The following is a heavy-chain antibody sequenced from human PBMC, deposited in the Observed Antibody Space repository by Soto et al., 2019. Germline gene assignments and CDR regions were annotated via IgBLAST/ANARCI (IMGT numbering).Heavy chain of an antibody. CDR1: GFTFSSYA. CDR3: AKDTRSSTTFPRYCSGGSCPKERGY. Sequence: EVQLLESGGGLVQPGGSLRLSRAASGFTFSSYAMSWVRQAPGKGLEWVSAISGSGGSTYYADSVKGRFTISRDNSKNTLYLQMNSLRAEDTAVYYCAKDTRSSTTFPRYCSGGSCPKERGYWGQGTLVTVSS. D-gene: IGHD2-15*01. V-gene: IGHV3-23*01. CDR2: ISGSGGST. J-gene: IGHJ4*02.